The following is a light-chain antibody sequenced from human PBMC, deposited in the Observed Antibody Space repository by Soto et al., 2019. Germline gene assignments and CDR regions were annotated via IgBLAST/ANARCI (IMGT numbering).Light chain of an antibody. CDR1: QTISTSF. V-gene: IGKV3-20*01. CDR2: GAS. J-gene: IGKJ4*01. CDR3: QQADSFPLS. Sequence: EIVLTQSPGTLSLSPGERATLSCRASQTISTSFLAWYQQKRGQAPRLLIYGASTRATGVPDRFSGSGSGTDFTLTVSELEPEDFATYYCQQADSFPLSFGGGTKVEI.